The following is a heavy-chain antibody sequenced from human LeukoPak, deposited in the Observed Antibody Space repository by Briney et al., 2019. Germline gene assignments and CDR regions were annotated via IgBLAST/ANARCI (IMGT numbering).Heavy chain of an antibody. J-gene: IGHJ4*02. CDR3: ARHSYGILTGTDY. CDR2: IYYSGST. Sequence: SETLSLTCTVSGGSISSYYWSWIRQPPGKGLEWIGYIYYSGSTNYNPSLKSRVTISVDTSKNQFSLKLSSVTAADTAVYYCARHSYGILTGTDYWGQGTLVTVSS. V-gene: IGHV4-59*08. CDR1: GGSISSYY. D-gene: IGHD3-9*01.